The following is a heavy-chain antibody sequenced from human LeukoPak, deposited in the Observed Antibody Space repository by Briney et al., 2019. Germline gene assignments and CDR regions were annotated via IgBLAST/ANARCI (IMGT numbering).Heavy chain of an antibody. CDR2: ISSSSSYI. D-gene: IGHD3-9*01. CDR3: ARDGASLRYFDWSRLRAFDI. V-gene: IGHV3-21*01. CDR1: GFTFSSYS. Sequence: NPGGSLRLSCAASGFTFSSYSMNWVRQAPGKGLEWVSSISSSSSYIYYADSVKGRFTISRDNAKNSLYLQMNSLRAEDTAVYYCARDGASLRYFDWSRLRAFDIWGQGTMVTVSS. J-gene: IGHJ3*02.